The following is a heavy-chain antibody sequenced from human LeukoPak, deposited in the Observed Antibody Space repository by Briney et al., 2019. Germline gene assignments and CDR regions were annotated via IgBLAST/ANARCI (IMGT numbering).Heavy chain of an antibody. D-gene: IGHD5-12*01. CDR1: GGTFSSYA. V-gene: IGHV1-69*01. CDR2: IIPIFGTA. J-gene: IGHJ4*02. Sequence: SVKVSYKASGGTFSSYAISWVRQAPGQGHEWMGGIIPIFGTANYAQKFQGRVTITADESTSTAYMELSSLRSEDTAVYYCARDYPYVGYSGYAPFDYWGQGTLVTVSS. CDR3: ARDYPYVGYSGYAPFDY.